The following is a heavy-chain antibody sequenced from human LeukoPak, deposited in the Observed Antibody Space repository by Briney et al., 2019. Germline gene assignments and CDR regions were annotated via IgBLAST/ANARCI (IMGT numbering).Heavy chain of an antibody. CDR2: ISSSSSTI. V-gene: IGHV3-48*01. Sequence: PGGSLRLSCAASGFTFSSYSMNWVRQAPGKGLEWVSYISSSSSTIYYADSVKGRFTISRDNAKNSLYLQMNSLRAEDTAVYYCARGVTYSSSSRRDDYWGQGTLVTVSS. D-gene: IGHD6-6*01. CDR1: GFTFSSYS. J-gene: IGHJ4*02. CDR3: ARGVTYSSSSRRDDY.